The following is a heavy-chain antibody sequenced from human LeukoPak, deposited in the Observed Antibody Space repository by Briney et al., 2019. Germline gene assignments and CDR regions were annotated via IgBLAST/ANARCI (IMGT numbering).Heavy chain of an antibody. J-gene: IGHJ3*02. Sequence: GGSLRLSCAASGFSVSSNYMSWVRQAPGKGLEWVSAISGSGGSTYYADSVKGRFTISRDNSKNTLYLQMNSLRAEDTAVYYCAKDSNGIPGRGAFDIWGQGTMVTVSS. D-gene: IGHD1-14*01. V-gene: IGHV3-23*01. CDR3: AKDSNGIPGRGAFDI. CDR1: GFSVSSNY. CDR2: ISGSGGST.